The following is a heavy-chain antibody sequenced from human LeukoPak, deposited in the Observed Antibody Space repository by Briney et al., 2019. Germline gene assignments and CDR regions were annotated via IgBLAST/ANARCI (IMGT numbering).Heavy chain of an antibody. D-gene: IGHD6-13*01. CDR1: GGSISNYY. CDR2: IYYSGST. V-gene: IGHV4-59*08. Sequence: NPSETLSLTCAGSGGSISNYYWTWLRQPPGKGPEWIGYIYYSGSTNYNPSLKSRVTISVDTSKNQFSLKLSSVTAADTAVYYCARHGAIAAAEDWFDPWGQGTLVTVSS. J-gene: IGHJ5*02. CDR3: ARHGAIAAAEDWFDP.